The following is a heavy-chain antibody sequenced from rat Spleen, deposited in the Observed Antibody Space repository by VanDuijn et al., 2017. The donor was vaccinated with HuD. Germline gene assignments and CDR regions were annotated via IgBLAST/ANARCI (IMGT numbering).Heavy chain of an antibody. Sequence: EVQLVESGGDLVQPGRSLKLSCAASGFTFSNYYMAWVRQAPTKGLEWVASIDTGGSNTYYRQSVKGRFTISRDNAKSTLYLRMDSLRSEDTATYYCTRKGELWGQGVMVTVSS. D-gene: IGHD5-1*01. CDR3: TRKGEL. J-gene: IGHJ2*01. CDR2: IDTGGSNT. V-gene: IGHV5-27*01. CDR1: GFTFSNYY.